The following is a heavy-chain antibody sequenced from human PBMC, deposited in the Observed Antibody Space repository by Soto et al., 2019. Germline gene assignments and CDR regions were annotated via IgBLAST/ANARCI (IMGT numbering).Heavy chain of an antibody. J-gene: IGHJ4*02. CDR3: ARVGPPAIRYCSSTSCRPFDY. CDR2: INHSGST. Sequence: SETLSLTCAVYGGSFSGYYWSWIRQPPGKGLEWIGEINHSGSTNYNPSLKSRVTISVDTSKNQFSLKLSSVTAADTAVYYCARVGPPAIRYCSSTSCRPFDYRGQGTLVTLSS. D-gene: IGHD2-2*01. V-gene: IGHV4-34*01. CDR1: GGSFSGYY.